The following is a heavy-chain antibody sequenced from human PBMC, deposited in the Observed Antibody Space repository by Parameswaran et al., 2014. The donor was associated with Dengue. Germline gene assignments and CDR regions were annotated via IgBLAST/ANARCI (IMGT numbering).Heavy chain of an antibody. Sequence: WVRQAPGQGLEWMGWINPNSGGTNYAQKFQGRVTMTRDTPISTAYMELSRLRSDYTAVYYCARSPSTVRRAFDIWGQGTMVTVSS. CDR2: INPNSGGT. J-gene: IGHJ3*02. CDR3: ARSPSTVRRAFDI. D-gene: IGHD4-17*01. V-gene: IGHV1-2*02.